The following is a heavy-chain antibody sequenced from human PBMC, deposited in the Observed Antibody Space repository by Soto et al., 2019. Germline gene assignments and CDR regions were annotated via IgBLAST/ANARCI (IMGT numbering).Heavy chain of an antibody. D-gene: IGHD3-22*01. V-gene: IGHV3-15*07. J-gene: IGHJ4*01. CDR1: GFTLSNAW. Sequence: GGSLRLSCAASGFTLSNAWINWVLQAPGKGLEWVGRIKSKTDGGTTDYAAPVKGRFAISRDDSNNMVYLQMNSLKIEDTAVYYCTTDSYSTIIIVRFDYWGHGTLVTVSS. CDR3: TTDSYSTIIIVRFDY. CDR2: IKSKTDGGTT.